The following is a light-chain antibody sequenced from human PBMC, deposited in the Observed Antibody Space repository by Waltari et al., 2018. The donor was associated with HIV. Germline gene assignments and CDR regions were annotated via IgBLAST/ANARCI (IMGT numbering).Light chain of an antibody. J-gene: IGLJ2*01. CDR3: QSYDTSLSAWV. Sequence: QSVLTQPPSISGAPGQRITVSCSATRSTLGAGSDVHWYQQLPGTAPKLLLYKNKNRPSGVPDRFSASKSDASASLAITGLQAADEGDYFCQSYDTSLSAWVFGGGTRLTVL. CDR2: KNK. CDR1: RSTLGAGSD. V-gene: IGLV1-40*03.